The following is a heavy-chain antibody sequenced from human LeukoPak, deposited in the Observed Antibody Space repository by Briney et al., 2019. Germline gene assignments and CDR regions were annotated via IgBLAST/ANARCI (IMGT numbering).Heavy chain of an antibody. Sequence: VASVKVSCKASGYTFTGYYIHWVRQAPGQGLEWMGWINPNSGGTNYAQKFQGRVTMTRDTSISTAYVELSRLRSDDTAVYYCARDPTTVVTLDIWGQGTMVTVSS. V-gene: IGHV1-2*02. CDR3: ARDPTTVVTLDI. J-gene: IGHJ3*02. CDR1: GYTFTGYY. CDR2: INPNSGGT. D-gene: IGHD4-23*01.